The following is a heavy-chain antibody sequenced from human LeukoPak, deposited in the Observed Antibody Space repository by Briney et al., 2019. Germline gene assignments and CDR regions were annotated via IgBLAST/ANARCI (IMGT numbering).Heavy chain of an antibody. D-gene: IGHD4-17*01. CDR1: GDSISRHY. Sequence: SETLSLTCTVSGDSISRHYWSWIRQPPGKGLEWIGYIYYSGSTRYNPSLQSRVTISLDTSKNQFSLKLTSVTAADTAVYCCARYGDVDAFDIWGQGTMVTVSS. V-gene: IGHV4-59*11. J-gene: IGHJ3*02. CDR3: ARYGDVDAFDI. CDR2: IYYSGST.